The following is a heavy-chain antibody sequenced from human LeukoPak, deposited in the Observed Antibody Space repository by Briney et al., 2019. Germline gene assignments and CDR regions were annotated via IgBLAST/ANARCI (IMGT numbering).Heavy chain of an antibody. CDR1: GYTFTSYG. Sequence: GASVKVSCKASGYTFTSYGISWVRQAPGQGLEWMGWISAYNGNTNYAQKFQGRVTITADKSTSTAYMELSSLRSEDTAVYYCARLGPESLYGMDVWGQGTTVTVSS. D-gene: IGHD3-16*01. V-gene: IGHV1-18*01. J-gene: IGHJ6*02. CDR2: ISAYNGNT. CDR3: ARLGPESLYGMDV.